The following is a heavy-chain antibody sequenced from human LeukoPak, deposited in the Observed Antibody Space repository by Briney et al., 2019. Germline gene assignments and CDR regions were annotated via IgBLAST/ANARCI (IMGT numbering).Heavy chain of an antibody. CDR2: IYSGDST. CDR3: ARAARLRWPYFDY. J-gene: IGHJ4*02. CDR1: GFTVSSNY. V-gene: IGHV3-53*01. D-gene: IGHD4-23*01. Sequence: SGGSLRLSCAASGFTVSSNYMSWVRQAPGKGLEWVSVIYSGDSTYYADSVKGRFTISKNTLYLQMNSLRAEDTAVYYCARAARLRWPYFDYWGQGTLVTVSS.